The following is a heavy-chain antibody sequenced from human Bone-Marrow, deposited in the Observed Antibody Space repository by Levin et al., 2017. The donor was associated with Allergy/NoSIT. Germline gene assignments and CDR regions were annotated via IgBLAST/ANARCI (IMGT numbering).Heavy chain of an antibody. CDR3: ARNDDMYRTAVGWFDP. Sequence: AGGSLRLSCAASGFTFSNYAVHWVRQAPGKGLEWVAVISYDGSTKYYADSVKGRFTISRDNSENTVYLQMNSLRAEDTAVYYCARNDDMYRTAVGWFDPWGQGTLVTVSS. CDR2: ISYDGSTK. D-gene: IGHD3-9*01. V-gene: IGHV3-30-3*01. J-gene: IGHJ5*02. CDR1: GFTFSNYA.